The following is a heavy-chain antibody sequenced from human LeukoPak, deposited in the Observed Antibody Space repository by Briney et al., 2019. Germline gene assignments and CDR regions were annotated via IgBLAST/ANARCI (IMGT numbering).Heavy chain of an antibody. CDR1: GFTFSSYA. V-gene: IGHV3-30-3*01. CDR2: ISYDGSNK. J-gene: IGHJ4*02. Sequence: GGSLRLSCAASGFTFSSYAMHWVRQAPGKGLEWVAVISYDGSNKYYADSVKGRFTISRDNSKNTLYLQMNSLRAEDTAVYYCARAPSKWEPYYFDYWGQGTLVTVSS. CDR3: ARAPSKWEPYYFDY. D-gene: IGHD1-26*01.